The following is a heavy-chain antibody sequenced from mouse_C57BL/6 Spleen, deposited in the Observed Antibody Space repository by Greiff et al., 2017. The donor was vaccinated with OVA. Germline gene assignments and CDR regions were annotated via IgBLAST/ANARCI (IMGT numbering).Heavy chain of an antibody. J-gene: IGHJ3*01. CDR1: GYTFTSYW. CDR3: AIDTTVVAPFAY. D-gene: IGHD1-1*01. V-gene: IGHV1-74*01. Sequence: QVQLQQPGAELVKPGASVKVSCKASGYTFTSYWMHWVKQRPGQGLEWIGRIHPSDSDTNYNQKFKGKATLTVDKSSSTAYMQLSSLTSEDSAVYYCAIDTTVVAPFAYWGQGTLVTVSA. CDR2: IHPSDSDT.